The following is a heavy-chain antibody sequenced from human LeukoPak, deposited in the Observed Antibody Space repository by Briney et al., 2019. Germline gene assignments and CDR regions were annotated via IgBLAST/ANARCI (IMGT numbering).Heavy chain of an antibody. CDR1: GGSIISGRYY. V-gene: IGHV4-39*02. J-gene: IGHJ2*01. CDR3: VRSNSGSSRFWYFGL. CDR2: VYYGGSA. Sequence: SETLSLTCNVSGGSIISGRYYWVWIRQPPGKGLEWIGSVYYGGSAYHNPSLKSRVTISVDTSKNHFSLKLNSVTAADTSVYYCVRSNSGSSRFWYFGLWGRGALVPVSS. D-gene: IGHD1-26*01.